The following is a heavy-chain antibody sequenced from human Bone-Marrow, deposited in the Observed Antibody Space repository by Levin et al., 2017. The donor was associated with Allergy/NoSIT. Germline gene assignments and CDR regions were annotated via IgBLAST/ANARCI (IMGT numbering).Heavy chain of an antibody. D-gene: IGHD6-13*01. Sequence: SQTLSLTCTVSGGSIRGNSYYWGWIRQPPGKGLEWIGSIYHSGSTYYSPSLKSRVTISVDTSKNQFSLKLSSVTAADTAVYYCARGGTAAAWYWDYWGQGNLVTVSS. CDR3: ARGGTAAAWYWDY. J-gene: IGHJ4*02. CDR2: IYHSGST. CDR1: GGSIRGNSYY. V-gene: IGHV4-39*07.